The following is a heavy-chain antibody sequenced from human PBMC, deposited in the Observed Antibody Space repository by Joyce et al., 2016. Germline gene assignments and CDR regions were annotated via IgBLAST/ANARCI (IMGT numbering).Heavy chain of an antibody. V-gene: IGHV1-2*02. D-gene: IGHD2-2*02. CDR1: GYTFTGYY. CDR2: IIPNSGGT. CDR3: ERARIPGAIDATTFDY. Sequence: QVQLVQSGTEVKKPGASVKVSCKASGYTFTGYYMHWVRQAPGQGLEWMGWIIPNSGGTNYAQKFQGRVTMTIDTSISTAYMELKWLKSDDTAIYYCERARIPGAIDATTFDYWGQGTLVTVSS. J-gene: IGHJ4*02.